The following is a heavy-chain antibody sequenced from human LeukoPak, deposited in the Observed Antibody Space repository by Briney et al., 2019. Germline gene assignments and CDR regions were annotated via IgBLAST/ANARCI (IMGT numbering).Heavy chain of an antibody. CDR2: INTDGSNT. Sequence: GGSLRLSCAASGFSFGSYDMNWVRQAPGKGLEYVSTINTDGSNTWYADSVKGRFTISRDNSKSTVFLQMNNLRHEDTATYYCAKRVNGAFDIWGQGTMVSVSS. CDR1: GFSFGSYD. V-gene: IGHV3-23*01. J-gene: IGHJ3*02. CDR3: AKRVNGAFDI.